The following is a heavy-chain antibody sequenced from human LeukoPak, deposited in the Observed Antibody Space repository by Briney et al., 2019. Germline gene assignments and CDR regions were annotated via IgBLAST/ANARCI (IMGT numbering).Heavy chain of an antibody. D-gene: IGHD5-24*01. Sequence: SETLSLTCTVSGGSISSYYWSWIRQPAGKGLEWIGRIYTSGSTNYNPSLKSRVTISVDKSKNQFSLKLSSVTAADTAVYYCARSRSENYYYGMDVWGKGTTVTVSS. V-gene: IGHV4-4*07. J-gene: IGHJ6*04. CDR3: ARSRSENYYYGMDV. CDR1: GGSISSYY. CDR2: IYTSGST.